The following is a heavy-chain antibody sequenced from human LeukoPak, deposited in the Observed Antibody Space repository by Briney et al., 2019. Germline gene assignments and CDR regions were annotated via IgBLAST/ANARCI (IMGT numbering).Heavy chain of an antibody. CDR3: ARLAGEYIDY. Sequence: ASVKVSCKASGYRFTSYGISWVRQAPGQGLEWMGIINPSGGSTSYAQKFQGRVTMTRDTSTSTVYMELSSLRSEDTAVYYCARLAGEYIDYWGQGTLVTVSS. D-gene: IGHD3-10*01. J-gene: IGHJ4*02. CDR2: INPSGGST. CDR1: GYRFTSYG. V-gene: IGHV1-46*01.